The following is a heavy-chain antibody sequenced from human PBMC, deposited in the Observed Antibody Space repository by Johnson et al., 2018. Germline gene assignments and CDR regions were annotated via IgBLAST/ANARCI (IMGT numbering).Heavy chain of an antibody. CDR2: IYYSGST. CDR3: ARVRDGYTDDAFDI. V-gene: IGHV4-59*01. D-gene: IGHD5-24*01. J-gene: IGHJ3*02. Sequence: QVQLQESGPGLVKPSETLSLTCTVSGGSISSYYWSWIRQPPGKGLEWIGYIYYSGSTNYNHSLQGRVTISVDTPKNQFSLKLSSVTAADRAVYYCARVRDGYTDDAFDIWGQGTMVTVSS. CDR1: GGSISSYY.